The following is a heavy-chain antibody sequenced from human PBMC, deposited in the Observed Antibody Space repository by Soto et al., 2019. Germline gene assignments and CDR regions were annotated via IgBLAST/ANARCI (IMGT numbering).Heavy chain of an antibody. CDR3: AIRASYYDSSGYFDY. CDR1: RFTFSSYW. V-gene: IGHV3-74*01. D-gene: IGHD3-22*01. CDR2: INSDGSST. Sequence: EVQLVESGGGLVQPGGSLRLSCAANRFTFSSYWMQWVRQAPGKGLVWVSRINSDGSSTSYADSVKGRFTISRDNAKNTLYLQMNSLRAEDTAVYYCAIRASYYDSSGYFDYWGQGTLVTVSS. J-gene: IGHJ4*02.